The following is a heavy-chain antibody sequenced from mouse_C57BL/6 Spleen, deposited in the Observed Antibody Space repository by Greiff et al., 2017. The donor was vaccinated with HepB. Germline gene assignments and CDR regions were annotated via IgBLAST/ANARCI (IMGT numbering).Heavy chain of an antibody. CDR1: GYTFTNYW. Sequence: QVQLQQSGAELVRPGTSVKMSCKASGYTFTNYWIGWAKQRPGHGLEWIGDIYPGGGYTNYNEKFKGKATLTADKSSSTAYMQFSSLTSEDSAIYYCARKGGYDYDGDYAMDYWGQGTSVTVSS. D-gene: IGHD2-4*01. J-gene: IGHJ4*01. CDR2: IYPGGGYT. V-gene: IGHV1-63*01. CDR3: ARKGGYDYDGDYAMDY.